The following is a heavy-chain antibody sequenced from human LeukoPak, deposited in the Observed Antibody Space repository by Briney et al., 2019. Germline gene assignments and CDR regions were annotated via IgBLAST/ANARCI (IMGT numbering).Heavy chain of an antibody. J-gene: IGHJ4*02. CDR2: ISWNSGDI. D-gene: IGHD3-10*01. CDR3: ARDSGGWFGDQYYFDY. V-gene: IGHV3-9*01. CDR1: GFTFDDYA. Sequence: GRSLRLSCAASGFTFDDYAMHWVRQAPGKGLEWVSGISWNSGDIGYADSVKGRFTISRDNAKNSLYLQMNSLRAEDTAVYYCARDSGGWFGDQYYFDYWGQGTLVTVSS.